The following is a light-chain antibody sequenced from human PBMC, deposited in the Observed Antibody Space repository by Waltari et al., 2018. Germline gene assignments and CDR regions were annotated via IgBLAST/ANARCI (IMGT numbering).Light chain of an antibody. V-gene: IGKV3-20*01. CDR3: QQLYTSPYS. J-gene: IGKJ2*01. Sequence: EIVLTQSPGTLSLSPGERAALPCRASRPVSSSFLAWYQQRHGQAPRLLIYGASTRATGIADRFSGSGSGTDFTLTISRLAPEDFTTYYCQQLYTSPYSFGQGTKL. CDR2: GAS. CDR1: RPVSSSF.